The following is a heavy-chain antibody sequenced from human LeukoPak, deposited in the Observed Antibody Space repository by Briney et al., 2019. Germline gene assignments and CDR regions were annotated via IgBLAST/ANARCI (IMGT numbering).Heavy chain of an antibody. CDR1: GGTFSSYA. D-gene: IGHD6-13*01. CDR3: ARGSIAAAVGY. J-gene: IGHJ4*02. V-gene: IGHV1-69*04. Sequence: ASVKVSCKASGGTFSSYAISWVRQAPGQGLEWMGRIIPILGIANYAQKFQGRVTITADKSTSTAYMELSSLRSEDTAVYCCARGSIAAAVGYWGQGTLVTVSS. CDR2: IIPILGIA.